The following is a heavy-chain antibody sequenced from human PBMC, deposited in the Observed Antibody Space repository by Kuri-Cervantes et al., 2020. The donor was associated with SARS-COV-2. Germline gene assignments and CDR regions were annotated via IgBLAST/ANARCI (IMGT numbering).Heavy chain of an antibody. CDR1: GFTFSSYG. J-gene: IGHJ3*02. CDR3: ARDYGKYSCGNDAFDI. V-gene: IGHV3-33*01. CDR2: IWYDGSSI. Sequence: GESLKISCAASGFTFSSYGMHWVRQAPGKGLEWVAIIWYDGSSILYADSVKGRFTISRDNSKNTLYLQMNSLRAEDTAVYYCARDYGKYSCGNDAFDIWGQGTMVTVSS. D-gene: IGHD5-18*01.